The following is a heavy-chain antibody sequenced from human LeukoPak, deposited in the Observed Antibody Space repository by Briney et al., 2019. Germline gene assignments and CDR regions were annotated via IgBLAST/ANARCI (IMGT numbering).Heavy chain of an antibody. CDR3: ATPPYDSSGYYY. D-gene: IGHD3-22*01. V-gene: IGHV1-24*01. CDR1: GYTLTELS. Sequence: ASVKISCKVSGYTLTELSMHWVRQAPGKGLEWMGGFDPEDGETIYAQKFQGRVTMTEDTSTDTAYMELSSLRSEDTAVYYCATPPYDSSGYYYWGQGTLVTVSS. J-gene: IGHJ4*02. CDR2: FDPEDGET.